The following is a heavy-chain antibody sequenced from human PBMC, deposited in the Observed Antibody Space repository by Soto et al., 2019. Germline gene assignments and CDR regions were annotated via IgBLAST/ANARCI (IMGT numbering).Heavy chain of an antibody. V-gene: IGHV1-18*01. J-gene: IGHJ5*01. D-gene: IGHD1-1*01. Sequence: ASVKGACKTSGYSFNNSGSSWVRQAPGQGLEWMGWISVFNGYAHYAQKFQGRVIMTADTLTSTAYMELRGLRSDDTAMYYCSKNGTTWFASWGQGTPVTVSS. CDR3: SKNGTTWFAS. CDR1: GYSFNNSG. CDR2: ISVFNGYA.